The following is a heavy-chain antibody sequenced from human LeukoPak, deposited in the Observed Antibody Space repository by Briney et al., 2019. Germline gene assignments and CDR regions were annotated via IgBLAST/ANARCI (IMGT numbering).Heavy chain of an antibody. V-gene: IGHV4-59*01. Sequence: PSETLSLTCTVSGGSISRCYWSWIRQPPGKGLEWIGYIYYSGSTNYNPSLKSRVTISVDTSKNQFSLKLNSVTAADTAVYYCARVVRGSPYHFDYWGQGTLVTVSS. J-gene: IGHJ4*02. CDR3: ARVVRGSPYHFDY. CDR1: GGSISRCY. CDR2: IYYSGST. D-gene: IGHD3-16*01.